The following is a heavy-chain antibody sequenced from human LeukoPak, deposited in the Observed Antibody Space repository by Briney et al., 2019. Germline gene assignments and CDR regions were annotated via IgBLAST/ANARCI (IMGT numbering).Heavy chain of an antibody. D-gene: IGHD3-3*01. CDR1: GFTFISYE. Sequence: GGSLRLSCAASGFTFISYEMNWVRQAPGKGLEWVSYISGSGSSVLYADSVKGRFTISRDNAKNSLWLQMNSLRDEDTAVYYCARDGGLEGDAFDIWGQGTKVTVSS. J-gene: IGHJ3*02. V-gene: IGHV3-48*03. CDR3: ARDGGLEGDAFDI. CDR2: ISGSGSSV.